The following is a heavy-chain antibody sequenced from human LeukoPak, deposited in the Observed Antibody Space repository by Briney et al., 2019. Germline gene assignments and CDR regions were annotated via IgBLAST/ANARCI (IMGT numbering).Heavy chain of an antibody. CDR2: MTYDGSNK. V-gene: IGHV3-30-3*01. Sequence: PGRSLRLSCAASGFTFSNYPMHWVRQAPGKGPEWVAVMTYDGSNKYYADSVKGRFTISRDNSKKTLHLQMNSLRAEDTAEYYCAKEGTYYYDFDSWGQGTLVTVSS. CDR3: AKEGTYYYDFDS. CDR1: GFTFSNYP. J-gene: IGHJ4*02. D-gene: IGHD3-22*01.